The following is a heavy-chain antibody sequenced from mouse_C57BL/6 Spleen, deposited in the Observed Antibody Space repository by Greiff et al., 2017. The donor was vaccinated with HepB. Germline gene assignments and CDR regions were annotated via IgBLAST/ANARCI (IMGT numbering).Heavy chain of an antibody. CDR1: GYAFSSSW. D-gene: IGHD2-4*01. CDR2: IYPGDGDT. CDR3: ARGITTWEYFDY. Sequence: QVQLKESGPELVKPGASVKISCKASGYAFSSSWMNWVKQRPGKGLEWIGRIYPGDGDTNYNGKFKGKATLTADKSSSTAYMQLSSLTSEDSAVYFCARGITTWEYFDYWGQGTTLTVSS. V-gene: IGHV1-82*01. J-gene: IGHJ2*01.